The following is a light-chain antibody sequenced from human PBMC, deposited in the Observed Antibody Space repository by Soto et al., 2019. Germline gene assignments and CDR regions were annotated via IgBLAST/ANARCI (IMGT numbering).Light chain of an antibody. Sequence: QSVLTQPPSVSGAPGQRVTISCTGSISNIGAGYDVHWYQQLPGSAPRLLIYANNNRPSGVPDRFSGSKSGTSASLAITGLQAEDEADYYCQSYDISLSSSVFGGGTQLTVL. V-gene: IGLV1-40*01. CDR2: ANN. CDR3: QSYDISLSSSV. CDR1: ISNIGAGYD. J-gene: IGLJ2*01.